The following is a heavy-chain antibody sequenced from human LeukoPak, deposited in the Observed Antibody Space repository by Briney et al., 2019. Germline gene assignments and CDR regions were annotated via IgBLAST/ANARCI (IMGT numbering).Heavy chain of an antibody. CDR1: GGSIIGYY. J-gene: IGHJ4*02. Sequence: SETLSLTCNVSGGSIIGYYWCWIRQPPGKGLEWTASIYYSGSTNYNPPLKSRLTVSLDTSKNQFSLKLSSVTAADTAVYYCARHRGSNLNRSFDFWGQGALVTVSS. CDR3: ARHRGSNLNRSFDF. V-gene: IGHV4-59*08. CDR2: IYYSGST. D-gene: IGHD1-14*01.